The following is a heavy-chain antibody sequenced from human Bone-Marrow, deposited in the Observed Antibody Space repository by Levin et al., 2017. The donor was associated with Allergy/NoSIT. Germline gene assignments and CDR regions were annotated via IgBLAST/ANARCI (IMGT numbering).Heavy chain of an antibody. Sequence: GESLKISCAASGFTFSSYAMSWVRQAPGKGLEWVSAISGSGGSTYYADSVKGRFTISRDNSKNTLYLQMNSLRAEDTAVYYCAKAPTGCWRFDPWGQGTLVTVSS. D-gene: IGHD6-19*01. CDR2: ISGSGGST. CDR3: AKAPTGCWRFDP. CDR1: GFTFSSYA. V-gene: IGHV3-23*01. J-gene: IGHJ5*02.